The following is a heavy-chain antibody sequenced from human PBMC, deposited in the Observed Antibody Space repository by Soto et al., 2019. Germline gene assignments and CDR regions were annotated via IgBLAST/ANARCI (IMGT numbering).Heavy chain of an antibody. CDR3: ARVFAPSGLGYYYMDV. V-gene: IGHV3-48*01. CDR2: ISSSSSTI. CDR1: GFTFSSYS. J-gene: IGHJ6*03. Sequence: PGGSLRLSCAASGFTFSSYSMNWVRQAPGKGLEWVSYISSSSSTIYYADSVKGRFTISRDNAKNSLYLQMNSLRAEDTAVYYCARVFAPSGLGYYYMDVWGKGTTVTVSS. D-gene: IGHD3-22*01.